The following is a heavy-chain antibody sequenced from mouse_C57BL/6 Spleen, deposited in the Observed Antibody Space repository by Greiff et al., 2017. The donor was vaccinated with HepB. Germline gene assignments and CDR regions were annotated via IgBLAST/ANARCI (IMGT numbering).Heavy chain of an antibody. D-gene: IGHD1-1*01. CDR1: GYTFTSYW. V-gene: IGHV1-69*01. J-gene: IGHJ4*01. Sequence: QVQLQQSGAELVMPGASVKLSCKASGYTFTSYWMHWVKQRPGQGLEWIGEIDPSDSYTNYNQKFKGKSTLTVDKSSSTAYMQLSSLTSEDSAVYYWARWDTVVATMDYWGQGTSVTVSS. CDR3: ARWDTVVATMDY. CDR2: IDPSDSYT.